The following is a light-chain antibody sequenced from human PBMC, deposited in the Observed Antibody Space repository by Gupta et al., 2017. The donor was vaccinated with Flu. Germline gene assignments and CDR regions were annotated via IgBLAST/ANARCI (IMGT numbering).Light chain of an antibody. V-gene: IGKV3-11*01. CDR2: DAS. J-gene: IGKJ1*01. CDR1: QSVSSY. CDR3: QQRSNWPWT. Sequence: EIVFTQSPATLSLSPGERATLSCMASQSVSSYLAWYQQKPGQTPRLLIYDASNSATGIPARYSGSGSGTDFTLTISSLEPEDFAVYYCQQRSNWPWTFGQGTKVEIK.